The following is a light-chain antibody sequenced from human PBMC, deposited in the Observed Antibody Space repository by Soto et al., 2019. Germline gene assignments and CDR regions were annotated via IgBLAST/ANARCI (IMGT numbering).Light chain of an antibody. CDR2: EVN. CDR1: SFDVDDYNS. Sequence: QSVLTQPASVSGSPGQSITISCTGTSFDVDDYNSVSWYQQPPGKAPKLIIYEVNNRPSGVSNRFSGSNSDNTASLTISGLQAEDEADYYCTSCTSNYDLIFGGGTKVTVL. V-gene: IGLV2-14*01. J-gene: IGLJ2*01. CDR3: TSCTSNYDLI.